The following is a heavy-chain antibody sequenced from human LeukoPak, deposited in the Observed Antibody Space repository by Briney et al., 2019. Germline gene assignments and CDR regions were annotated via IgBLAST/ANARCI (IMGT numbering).Heavy chain of an antibody. CDR2: IGAAGDT. D-gene: IGHD3-22*01. CDR1: GFTFSSYD. J-gene: IGHJ4*02. CDR3: AREYYDSSGYPYFDY. V-gene: IGHV3-13*01. Sequence: GGSLRLSCAASGFTFSSYDMHWVRQATGKGLEWVSAIGAAGDTYYPGSVKGRFTISRENAKNSLYLQMNSLRAEDTAVYYCAREYYDSSGYPYFDYWGQGTLVTVSS.